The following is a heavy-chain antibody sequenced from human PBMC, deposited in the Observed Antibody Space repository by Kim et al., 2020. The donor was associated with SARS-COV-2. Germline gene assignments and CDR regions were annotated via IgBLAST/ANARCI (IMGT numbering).Heavy chain of an antibody. CDR1: DYSISSGYY. D-gene: IGHD3-3*01. V-gene: IGHV4-38-2*02. CDR2: IYNSGST. CDR3: ARELRFLGTLEVAYYYGMDV. Sequence: SETLSLTCTVSDYSISSGYYWGWIRQPPGKGLEWIGSIYNSGSTYYNPSLKSRVSISVHTSKNQFSLKLTSVTAADTAVYYCARELRFLGTLEVAYYYGMDVWGQGTTVTVSS. J-gene: IGHJ6*02.